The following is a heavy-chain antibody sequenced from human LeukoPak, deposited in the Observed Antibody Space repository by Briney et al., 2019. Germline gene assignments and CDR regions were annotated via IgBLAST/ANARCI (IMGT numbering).Heavy chain of an antibody. CDR2: IWYDGSNK. Sequence: PGRSLRLSCAASGFTFSSYGMHWVRQAPGKGLEWVAVIWYDGSNKYYADSVKGRFTISRDNSKNTLYLQMNSLRAEDTAVYYCARDGVAARRDYYYYYMDVWGQGTMVTVSS. CDR1: GFTFSSYG. CDR3: ARDGVAARRDYYYYYMDV. V-gene: IGHV3-33*01. D-gene: IGHD6-6*01. J-gene: IGHJ6*03.